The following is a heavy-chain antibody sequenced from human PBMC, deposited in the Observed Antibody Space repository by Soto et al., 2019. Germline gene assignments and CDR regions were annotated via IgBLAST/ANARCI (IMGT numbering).Heavy chain of an antibody. CDR2: IYWDDDK. CDR1: GFSLSTSGVG. CDR3: AHSAAIVVVPAAAWEAYYYGMDV. V-gene: IGHV2-5*02. D-gene: IGHD2-2*01. J-gene: IGHJ6*02. Sequence: QITLKESGPTLVKPTQTLTLTCTFSGFSLSTSGVGVGWIRQPPGKALEWLALIYWDDDKRYSPSLKSRLTITKDTSKSQVVLTMTNMDPVDTATYYCAHSAAIVVVPAAAWEAYYYGMDVWGQGTTVTVSS.